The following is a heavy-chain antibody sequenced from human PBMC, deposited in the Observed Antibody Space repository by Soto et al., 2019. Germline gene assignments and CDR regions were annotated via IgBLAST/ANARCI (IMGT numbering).Heavy chain of an antibody. CDR3: ARHVVLPYYYGMDV. CDR1: GGSIRSSSSY. Sequence: SETLSLTCTVSGGSIRSSSSYWGWIRQPPGKGLEWIGSIYYSGSTYYHPSLKSRVTISVDTSKNQFSLKLSSVTAADTAVYYCARHVVLPYYYGMDVWGQGTTVTVSS. V-gene: IGHV4-39*01. J-gene: IGHJ6*02. CDR2: IYYSGST. D-gene: IGHD3-10*01.